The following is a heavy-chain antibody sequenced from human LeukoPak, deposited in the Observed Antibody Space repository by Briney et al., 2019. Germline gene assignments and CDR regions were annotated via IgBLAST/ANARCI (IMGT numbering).Heavy chain of an antibody. CDR3: AKPVSGGLAVTADWFHP. CDR2: ITTKPSNYAT. D-gene: IGHD6-19*01. CDR1: GFIFSGSD. Sequence: PGGSRRLSCAASGFIFSGSDIHWVRQASGKGLEWVGRITTKPSNYATAYAASVKGGFTISRDNSKNTLYLQVNTLRADDTATYYCAKPVSGGLAVTADWFHPWGQGTLVVVSS. V-gene: IGHV3-73*01. J-gene: IGHJ5*01.